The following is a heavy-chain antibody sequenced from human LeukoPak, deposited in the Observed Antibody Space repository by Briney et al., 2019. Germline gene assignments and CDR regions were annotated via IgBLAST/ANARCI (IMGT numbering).Heavy chain of an antibody. CDR3: ARQYSSGRLDY. V-gene: IGHV4-59*08. J-gene: IGHJ4*02. CDR1: GGSISSYY. CDR2: IYYSGST. D-gene: IGHD6-19*01. Sequence: SETLSLTCTVSGGSISSYYWSWIRQPPGKGLEWIGHIYYSGSTNYNPSLKSRVTISVDTSKNQFSLKLSSVTAADTAVYYCARQYSSGRLDYWGQGTLVTVSS.